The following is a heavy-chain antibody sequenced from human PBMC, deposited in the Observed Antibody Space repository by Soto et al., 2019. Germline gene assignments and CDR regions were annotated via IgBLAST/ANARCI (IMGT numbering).Heavy chain of an antibody. CDR1: GGTFSSYA. CDR3: ARGPPDYDFWSGYYSIYVLDF. Sequence: GASVKVSCKASGGTFSSYAISWVRQAPGQGLEWMGGIIPIFGTANYAQKFQGRVTITADESTSTAYMELSSLRSEDTAVYYCARGPPDYDFWSGYYSIYVLDFSGQGSTVIGSS. J-gene: IGHJ6*02. V-gene: IGHV1-69*13. CDR2: IIPIFGTA. D-gene: IGHD3-3*01.